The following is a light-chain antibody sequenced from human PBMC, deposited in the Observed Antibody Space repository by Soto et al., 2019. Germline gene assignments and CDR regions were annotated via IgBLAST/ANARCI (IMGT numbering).Light chain of an antibody. CDR3: SSYTNKDTLL. V-gene: IGLV2-14*03. J-gene: IGLJ3*02. Sequence: QSVLTQPASVSGSPGQSITISCTGTSSDVGGYDHVSWYQQHPGKAPKLIIYDVTVRPSGISRRFSGSKSDNTASLAVSGRQPEDEADYYCSSYTNKDTLLFGGGTKLTVL. CDR1: SSDVGGYDH. CDR2: DVT.